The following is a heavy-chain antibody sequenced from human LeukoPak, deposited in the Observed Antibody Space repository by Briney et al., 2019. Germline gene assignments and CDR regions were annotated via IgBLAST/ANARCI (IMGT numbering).Heavy chain of an antibody. CDR1: GFTFDDYT. V-gene: IGHV3-43D*03. CDR3: ARLCGWLQDDAFDI. CDR2: ISWDGGST. D-gene: IGHD5-24*01. J-gene: IGHJ3*02. Sequence: TGGALRLSCAASGFTFDDYTMHWVRQAPGKGLEWVSLISWDGGSTYYADSVKGRFTISRDNSKNSLYLQMNSLRAEDTAVYYCARLCGWLQDDAFDIWGQGTMVTVSS.